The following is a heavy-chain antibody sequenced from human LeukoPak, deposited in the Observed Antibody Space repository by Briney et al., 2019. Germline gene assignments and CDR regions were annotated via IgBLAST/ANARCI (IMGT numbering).Heavy chain of an antibody. J-gene: IGHJ4*02. D-gene: IGHD6-13*01. CDR2: ISSSSTTI. V-gene: IGHV3-48*01. Sequence: GGSLRLSCAASGFTFSSYSMMWVRQAPGKGLEWVSYISSSSTTIYYADSVKGRFTISRDNAKNSVYLQMNSLRAEDTAVYYCARDCSIAAAGWPENYFDYWGQGTLVTVSS. CDR3: ARDCSIAAAGWPENYFDY. CDR1: GFTFSSYS.